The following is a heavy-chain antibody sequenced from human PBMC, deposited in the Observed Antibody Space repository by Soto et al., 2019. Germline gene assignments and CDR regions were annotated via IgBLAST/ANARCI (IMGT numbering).Heavy chain of an antibody. CDR3: ARDLGSGYDPGDY. CDR1: GDTFSGYS. J-gene: IGHJ4*02. D-gene: IGHD5-12*01. CDR2: IIPLFGTT. V-gene: IGHV1-69*12. Sequence: QVQLVQSGAEVKKPGSSVKVSCKASGDTFSGYSISWVRQAPGQGLEWMGGIIPLFGTTNYAQRFQGRVTIHAGQSTSTAYMELSSLKSEETAIYYCARDLGSGYDPGDYWGQGTLVTVSS.